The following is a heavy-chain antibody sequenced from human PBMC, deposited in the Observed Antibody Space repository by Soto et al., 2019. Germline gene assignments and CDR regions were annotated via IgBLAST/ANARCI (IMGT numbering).Heavy chain of an antibody. CDR1: GDSISSYY. D-gene: IGHD2-2*02. J-gene: IGHJ4*02. CDR3: ARMRYCSSTSCYTFDY. Sequence: SETLSLTCTVSGDSISSYYWSWIRQPPGKGLEWIGYIYYSGSTYYNPSLKSRVTISVDTSKNQFSLKLSSVTAADTAVYYCARMRYCSSTSCYTFDYWGQGTLVTVSS. V-gene: IGHV4-59*04. CDR2: IYYSGST.